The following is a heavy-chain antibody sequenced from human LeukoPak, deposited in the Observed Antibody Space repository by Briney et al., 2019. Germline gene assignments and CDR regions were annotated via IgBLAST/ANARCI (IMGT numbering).Heavy chain of an antibody. V-gene: IGHV3-23*01. CDR2: ISNSGGNT. D-gene: IGHD1-26*01. CDR1: GFTFRNYG. J-gene: IGHJ6*03. Sequence: GGSLRLSCAASGFTFRNYGMSWVRQAPGKGVEWVSAISNSGGNTYYADSVKGGLTISRDNSRDTMYLQLNRLRAEDTAVYYCAKDDGGSYYIYYYYMDVWGKETTVTISS. CDR3: AKDDGGSYYIYYYYMDV.